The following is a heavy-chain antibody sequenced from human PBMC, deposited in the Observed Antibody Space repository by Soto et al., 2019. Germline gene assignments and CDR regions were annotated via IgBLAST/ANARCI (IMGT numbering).Heavy chain of an antibody. Sequence: PGESLKISCKGSGFRFTSYWISWVRQMPGKGLEWMGRIDPSDSSTNYSPSFQGHVTISADKSISTAYLQWSSLKASDTAMYYCGRTESGYSDGFADVWGQGTTVTVSS. J-gene: IGHJ6*02. V-gene: IGHV5-10-1*01. D-gene: IGHD5-18*01. CDR1: GFRFTSYW. CDR2: IDPSDSST. CDR3: GRTESGYSDGFADV.